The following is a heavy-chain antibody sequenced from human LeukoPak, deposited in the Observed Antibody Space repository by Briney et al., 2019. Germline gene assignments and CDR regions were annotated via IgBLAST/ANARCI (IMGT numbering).Heavy chain of an antibody. CDR3: ARGLSLLWFGELKGSGDY. D-gene: IGHD3-10*01. Sequence: GASVKVSCKASGYTFTGYYMHWVRQAPGQGLEWMGWVNPNSGGTNYAQKFQGRVTMTRDTSISTAYMELSRLRTDDTAVYYCARGLSLLWFGELKGSGDYWGQGTLVTVSS. CDR2: VNPNSGGT. V-gene: IGHV1-2*02. J-gene: IGHJ4*02. CDR1: GYTFTGYY.